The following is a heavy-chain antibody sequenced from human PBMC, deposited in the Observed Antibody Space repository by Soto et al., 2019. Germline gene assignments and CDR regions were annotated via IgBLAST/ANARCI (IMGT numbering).Heavy chain of an antibody. CDR2: INHSGST. V-gene: IGHV4-34*01. CDR1: GGSFSGYY. CDR3: ARWRGILTGYYGWHRSWDYGMDV. J-gene: IGHJ6*02. Sequence: SETLSLTCAVYGGSFSGYYWSWIRQPPGKGLEWIGEINHSGSTNYNPSLKSRVTISVDTSKNQFSLKLSSVTAADTAVYYCARWRGILTGYYGWHRSWDYGMDVWGQGTTVTV. D-gene: IGHD3-9*01.